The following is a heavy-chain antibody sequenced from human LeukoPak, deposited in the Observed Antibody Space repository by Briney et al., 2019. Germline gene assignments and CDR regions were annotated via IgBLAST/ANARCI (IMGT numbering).Heavy chain of an antibody. D-gene: IGHD6-19*01. CDR3: AREVAGSGLSYNWFDP. CDR2: IYYSGST. CDR1: GGSISSYY. J-gene: IGHJ5*02. Sequence: PSETLSLTCTVSGGSISSYYWSWIRQPPGKGLEWIGYIYYSGSTNYNPSLKSRVTISVDTSKNQFSLKLSPVTAADTAVYYCAREVAGSGLSYNWFDPWGQGTLVTVSS. V-gene: IGHV4-59*01.